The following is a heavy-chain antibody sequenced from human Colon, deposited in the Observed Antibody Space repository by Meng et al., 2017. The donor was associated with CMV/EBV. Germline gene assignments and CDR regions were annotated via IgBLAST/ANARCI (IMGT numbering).Heavy chain of an antibody. Sequence: GESLKISCTASGFTFSTYDFHWVRQPTGKGLEWVSSIGTVGDTYSIGSVKGRFIISREDAKNSVYLQMIGLRDGDTGLYYCARVRSPTHFDYWGQGALVTVSS. V-gene: IGHV3-13*01. CDR1: GFTFSTYD. J-gene: IGHJ4*02. CDR2: IGTVGDT. CDR3: ARVRSPTHFDY.